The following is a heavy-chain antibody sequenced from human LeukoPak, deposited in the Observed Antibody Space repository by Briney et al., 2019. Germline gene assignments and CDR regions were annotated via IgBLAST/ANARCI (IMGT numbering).Heavy chain of an antibody. CDR2: INPGGGGA. Sequence: GASVKVSCKASGYTFTTYYMHCVRQAPGQGLELMGLINPGGGGATSAQKFQGRFTMTRDTSTSTVYMELSSLTSEDTAVYYCAAGGSTTTPSWVSFDYWGQGTLVTVSS. V-gene: IGHV1-46*01. J-gene: IGHJ4*02. D-gene: IGHD2-2*01. CDR1: GYTFTTYY. CDR3: AAGGSTTTPSWVSFDY.